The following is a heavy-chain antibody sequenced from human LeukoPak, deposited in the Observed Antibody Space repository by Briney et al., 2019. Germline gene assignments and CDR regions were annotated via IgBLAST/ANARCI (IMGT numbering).Heavy chain of an antibody. CDR3: AGKDFETQNFDF. CDR1: GGSITNSKW. Sequence: SGTLSLTCDVSGGSITNSKWWTWLRQLPGKGLEWIGEIYHSGSSNYNPSLRSRVTISVDKSKNQFSLKLYSVTAADTALYYCAGKDFETQNFDFWGQGTLVTVSS. CDR2: IYHSGSS. J-gene: IGHJ4*02. V-gene: IGHV4-4*02.